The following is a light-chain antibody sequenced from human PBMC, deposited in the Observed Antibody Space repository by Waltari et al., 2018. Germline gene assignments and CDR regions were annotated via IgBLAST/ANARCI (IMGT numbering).Light chain of an antibody. CDR3: IQGTHWPPRT. CDR2: KVS. CDR1: QSLVYSDGNTY. J-gene: IGKJ2*01. Sequence: DVVLTQSPLSLPVALGQPASISCRSSQSLVYSDGNTYLNWFQQRPGQSPRRLIYKVSNRDSGVPDRFSGSGSGTDFTLEISRVEAEDVGVYYCIQGTHWPPRTFGQGTKLEIK. V-gene: IGKV2-30*01.